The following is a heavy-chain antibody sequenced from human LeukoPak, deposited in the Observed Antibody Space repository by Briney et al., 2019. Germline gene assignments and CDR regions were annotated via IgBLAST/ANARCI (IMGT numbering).Heavy chain of an antibody. Sequence: PGGSLRLSCEASGFTFTTYSMTSVRQTPGEGLEWVSSISTRDTFINYAASVKARFTISRDNAKNSLFLQMTSLTAEDSATYYCPRWKPRSDALDVWGKGTMVMVSS. D-gene: IGHD1-1*01. CDR3: PRWKPRSDALDV. V-gene: IGHV3-21*01. CDR1: GFTFTTYS. CDR2: ISTRDTFI. J-gene: IGHJ3*01.